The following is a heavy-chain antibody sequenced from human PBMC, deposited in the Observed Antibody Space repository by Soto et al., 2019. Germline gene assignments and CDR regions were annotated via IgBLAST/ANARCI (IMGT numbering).Heavy chain of an antibody. V-gene: IGHV1-8*01. D-gene: IGHD3-22*01. J-gene: IGHJ6*02. CDR3: ARVVTYYHDSSGPRYYYYYGMDV. CDR1: GYTFTSYD. CDR2: MNPNSGNT. Sequence: QVQLVQSGAEVKKPGASVKVSCKASGYTFTSYDINWVRQATGQGLEWMGWMNPNSGNTGYAQKFQGRVTMTRNTSISTAYMELSSLRSEDTAVYYCARVVTYYHDSSGPRYYYYYGMDVWGQGTTVTVSS.